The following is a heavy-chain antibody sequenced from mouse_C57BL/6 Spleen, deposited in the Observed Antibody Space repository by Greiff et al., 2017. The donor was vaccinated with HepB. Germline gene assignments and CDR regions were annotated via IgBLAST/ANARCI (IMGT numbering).Heavy chain of an antibody. CDR3: ARNSGGNYWFAY. J-gene: IGHJ3*01. V-gene: IGHV2-2*01. Sequence: QVQLQQSGPGLVQPSQSLSITCTVSGFSLTSYGVHWVRQSPGKGLEWLGVIWSGGSTDYNAAFIYRLSISKDNSKSQVFFKMNSLQADDTAIYYCARNSGGNYWFAYWGQGTLVTVSA. CDR1: GFSLTSYG. CDR2: IWSGGST. D-gene: IGHD2-1*01.